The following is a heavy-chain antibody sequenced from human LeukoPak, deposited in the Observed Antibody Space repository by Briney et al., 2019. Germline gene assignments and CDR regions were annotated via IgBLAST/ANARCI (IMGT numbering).Heavy chain of an antibody. J-gene: IGHJ4*02. D-gene: IGHD5-12*01. V-gene: IGHV3-23*01. CDR3: ANGGYSGYDPVDY. Sequence: TGGSLRLSCAVSGFTFISYAMSWVRQAPGKGLEWVSVISASGGSTYYANSVKGRFTISRDNSKNTLYLQMNGLRAEDTAVYHCANGGYSGYDPVDYWGQGTLVTVSS. CDR2: ISASGGST. CDR1: GFTFISYA.